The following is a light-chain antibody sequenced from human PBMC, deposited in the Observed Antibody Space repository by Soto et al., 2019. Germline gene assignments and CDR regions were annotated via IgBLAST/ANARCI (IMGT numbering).Light chain of an antibody. CDR2: EAS. CDR1: QSIIKY. V-gene: IGKV1-5*03. CDR3: QQSSNYPWT. Sequence: DIQMTQSPSTLSAPVGDRVTITCRASQSIIKYLAWYQQKPGKAPKLLIYEASNLENGVPSRFSGSGFGTEFTLTISSLQPDDFATYYCQQSSNYPWTFGQGTKVDIK. J-gene: IGKJ1*01.